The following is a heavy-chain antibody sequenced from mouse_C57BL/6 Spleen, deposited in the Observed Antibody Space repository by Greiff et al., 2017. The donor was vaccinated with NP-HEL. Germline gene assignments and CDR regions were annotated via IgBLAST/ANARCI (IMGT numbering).Heavy chain of an antibody. Sequence: QVQLQQPGAELVMPGASVKLSCKASGYTFTSYWMHWVKQRPGQGLEWIGEIDPSDSYTNYNQKFQGKSTLTVDKSSSTAYMQLSSLTSEDSAVYYCARSDKNWDGWYFDVWGTGTTVTVSS. D-gene: IGHD4-1*01. CDR2: IDPSDSYT. J-gene: IGHJ1*03. V-gene: IGHV1-69*01. CDR1: GYTFTSYW. CDR3: ARSDKNWDGWYFDV.